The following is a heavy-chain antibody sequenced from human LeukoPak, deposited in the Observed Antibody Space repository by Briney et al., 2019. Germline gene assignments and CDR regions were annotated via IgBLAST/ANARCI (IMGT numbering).Heavy chain of an antibody. CDR2: INHSGTT. CDR3: ARGLYYFDY. CDR1: GGSFSGYY. V-gene: IGHV4-34*01. J-gene: IGHJ4*02. Sequence: PSETLSLTCAVYGGSFSGYYWSWIRQPPGKGLEWIGEINHSGTTNYNPSLKSRVTISVDTSKNQFSLKLSSVTAADTAVNYCARGLYYFDYWGQGTLVTVSS.